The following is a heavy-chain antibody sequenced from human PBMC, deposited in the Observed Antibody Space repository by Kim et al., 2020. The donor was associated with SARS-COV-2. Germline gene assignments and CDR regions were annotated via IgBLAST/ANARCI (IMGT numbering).Heavy chain of an antibody. Sequence: YAQKFQGRVTMTRDTSTSTVYMELSSLRSEDTAVYYCARGPRGTGYYFDYWGQGTLVTVSS. J-gene: IGHJ4*02. CDR3: ARGPRGTGYYFDY. D-gene: IGHD3-9*01. V-gene: IGHV1-46*01.